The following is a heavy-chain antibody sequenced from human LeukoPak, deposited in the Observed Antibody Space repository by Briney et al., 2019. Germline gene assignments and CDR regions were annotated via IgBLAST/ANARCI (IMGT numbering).Heavy chain of an antibody. V-gene: IGHV1-69*13. CDR3: ARVIRIRGYYYYMDV. Sequence: SVKVSCKASGGTFSSYAISWVRQAPGQGLEWMGGIIPIFGTANYAQKFQGRVTITADESTSTAYMELGSLRSEDTAVYYCARVIRIRGYYYYMDVWGKGTTVTVSS. J-gene: IGHJ6*03. D-gene: IGHD3-16*02. CDR1: GGTFSSYA. CDR2: IIPIFGTA.